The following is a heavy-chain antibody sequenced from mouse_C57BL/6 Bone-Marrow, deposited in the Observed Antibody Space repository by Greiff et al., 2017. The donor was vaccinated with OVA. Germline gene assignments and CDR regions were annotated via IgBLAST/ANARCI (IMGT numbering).Heavy chain of an antibody. CDR3: AELGRFAY. Sequence: QVQLQQSGPELVKPGASVKISCKASGYAFSSSWMNWVKQRPGKGLEWIGRIYPGDGDTNYNGKFKGKATLTADKSSSTAYMQRSSLTSEDSAVYFCAELGRFAYWGQGTLVTVSA. CDR1: GYAFSSSW. V-gene: IGHV1-82*01. J-gene: IGHJ3*01. D-gene: IGHD4-1*01. CDR2: IYPGDGDT.